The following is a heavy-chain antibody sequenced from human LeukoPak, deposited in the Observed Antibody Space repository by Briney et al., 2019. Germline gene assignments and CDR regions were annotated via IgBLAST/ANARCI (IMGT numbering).Heavy chain of an antibody. D-gene: IGHD3-16*01. V-gene: IGHV3-7*01. CDR2: IKQDGSEK. Sequence: RGSLRLSCAASGFTFSSYRMRWVRQAPGKGLGWVANIKQDGSEKYYVDSVKGRFTISRDNSKNTLFLQMNSLRAEYTAVYYCARDDALGDNALDIWGQGTMVTVSS. CDR1: GFTFSSYR. CDR3: ARDDALGDNALDI. J-gene: IGHJ3*02.